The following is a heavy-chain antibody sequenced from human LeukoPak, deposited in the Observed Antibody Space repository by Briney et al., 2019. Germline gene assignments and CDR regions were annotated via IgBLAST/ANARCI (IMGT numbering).Heavy chain of an antibody. D-gene: IGHD5-24*01. V-gene: IGHV1-69*02. CDR3: ARGRFLEMATIGAPYGFDY. CDR1: GGTFSSYT. CDR2: IIPILGIA. J-gene: IGHJ4*02. Sequence: ASVKVSCKASGGTFSSYTISWVRQAPGQGLEWMGRIIPILGIANYAQKFQGRVTITADKSTSTAYMELSSLRSEDTAVYYCARGRFLEMATIGAPYGFDYWGQGTPVTVSS.